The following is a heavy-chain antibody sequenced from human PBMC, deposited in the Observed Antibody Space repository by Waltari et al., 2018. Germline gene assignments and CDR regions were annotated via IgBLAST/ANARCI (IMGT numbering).Heavy chain of an antibody. CDR3: AREYCGGECRLFDF. Sequence: VQSGAEVMKPGASVKVSCKVSRNVLTEQFILWLRQVPGQGLEWMGWVNPRGGATNFAQRYRGRISVTWDTSLSTSYLGLSGLRSDDTAIYYCAREYCGGECRLFDFWGQGTLVTVSS. D-gene: IGHD2-21*01. CDR1: RNVLTEQF. V-gene: IGHV1-2*02. J-gene: IGHJ4*02. CDR2: VNPRGGAT.